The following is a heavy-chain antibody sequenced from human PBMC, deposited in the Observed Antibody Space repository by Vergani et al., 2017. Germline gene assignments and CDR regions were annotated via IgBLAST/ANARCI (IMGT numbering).Heavy chain of an antibody. CDR3: ARPDYNSSGYYYGAFHI. CDR2: IYYSGST. Sequence: QLQLQESGPGLVKPSETLSLTCTVSGGSISSSSYYWGWIRQPPGKGLEWIGSIYYSGSTYYNPSLKSRVTISVDTSKNQFSLKLSSVTAADTAVYYCARPDYNSSGYYYGAFHIWGQGTMVTVSS. CDR1: GGSISSSSYY. J-gene: IGHJ3*02. D-gene: IGHD3-22*01. V-gene: IGHV4-39*01.